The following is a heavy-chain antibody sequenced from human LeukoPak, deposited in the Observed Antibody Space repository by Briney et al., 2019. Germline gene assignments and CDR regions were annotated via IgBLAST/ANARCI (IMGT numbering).Heavy chain of an antibody. D-gene: IGHD2-2*01. CDR1: GYAFTGYY. CDR2: IIPILGIA. V-gene: IGHV1-69*02. Sequence: ASVKVSCKASGYAFTGYYMHWVRQAPGQGLEWMGRIIPILGIANYAQRFQGRVTITADKSTSTAYMELSSLRSEDTAVYYCAITGGYCSSTSCYPWGQGTLVTVSS. CDR3: AITGGYCSSTSCYP. J-gene: IGHJ4*02.